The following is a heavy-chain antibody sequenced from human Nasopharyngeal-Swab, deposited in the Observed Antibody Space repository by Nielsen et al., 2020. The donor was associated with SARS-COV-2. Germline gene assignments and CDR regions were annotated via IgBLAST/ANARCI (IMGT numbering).Heavy chain of an antibody. V-gene: IGHV4-34*01. CDR2: INRSGST. J-gene: IGHJ4*02. CDR1: GGSFSGYY. D-gene: IGHD1-20*01. Sequence: SETLSLTCAVYGGSFSGYYWSWIRQPPGKGLEWIGEINRSGSTNYNPSLKSRVTISVDTSKNQFSLKLSPVTAADTAVYYCARGRNWNVLGYWGQGTLVTVSS. CDR3: ARGRNWNVLGY.